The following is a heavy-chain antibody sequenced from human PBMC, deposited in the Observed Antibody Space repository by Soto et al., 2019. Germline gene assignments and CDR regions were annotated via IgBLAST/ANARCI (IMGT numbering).Heavy chain of an antibody. CDR1: GGSISSSSYY. CDR3: ARHSVTTASFAFDI. Sequence: QLQLQESGPGLVKPSETLSLTCTVSGGSISSSSYYWGWIRQPPGKGLEWIGCIYYSGSTYYNPSLKTRVTISGDTSKNQFCLKLSSVTAADTAVYYCARHSVTTASFAFDIWGQGTMVTVSS. CDR2: IYYSGST. V-gene: IGHV4-39*01. J-gene: IGHJ3*02. D-gene: IGHD4-17*01.